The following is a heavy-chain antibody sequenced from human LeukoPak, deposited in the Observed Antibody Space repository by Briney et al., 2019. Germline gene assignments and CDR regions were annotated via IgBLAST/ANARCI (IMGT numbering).Heavy chain of an antibody. CDR2: ISGSGGST. V-gene: IGHV3-23*01. Sequence: GGSLRLSCAASGFTFSSYAMSWVRQAPGKGLEWVSAISGSGGSTYYADSVKGRFTISRDNSKDMVYLQMNSLKVEDTATYYCGKEGGAWGQGTKVTVSS. CDR3: GKEGGA. J-gene: IGHJ5*02. D-gene: IGHD3-16*01. CDR1: GFTFSSYA.